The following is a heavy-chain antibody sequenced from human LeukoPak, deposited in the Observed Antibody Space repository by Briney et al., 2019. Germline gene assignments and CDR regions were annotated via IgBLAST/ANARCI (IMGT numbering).Heavy chain of an antibody. CDR1: GYTLTELS. CDR3: ARGIYDFWSGQSNHHFDY. J-gene: IGHJ4*02. D-gene: IGHD3-3*01. V-gene: IGHV1-24*01. CDR2: VDPEDGET. Sequence: ASVKVSCKVSGYTLTELSMHWVRQAPVKGLERMGGVDPEDGETIYAQKFQGRVTMTEDTSTDTAYMELSSLRSEDTAVYYCARGIYDFWSGQSNHHFDYWGQATLVTVSS.